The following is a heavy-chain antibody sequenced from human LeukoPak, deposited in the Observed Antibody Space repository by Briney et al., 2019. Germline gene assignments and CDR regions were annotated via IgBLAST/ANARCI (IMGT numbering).Heavy chain of an antibody. J-gene: IGHJ4*02. D-gene: IGHD1-26*01. CDR1: GFTFSSYA. V-gene: IGHV3-23*01. Sequence: GGSLRLSCAASGFTFSSYAMSWVRQAPGKGLEWVSAISGSGGSTYYADSVKGRLTISRDNSKNTLYLQMNSLRAEDTAVYYCAKDQGGSYYRYAWFDYWGQGTLVTVSS. CDR2: ISGSGGST. CDR3: AKDQGGSYYRYAWFDY.